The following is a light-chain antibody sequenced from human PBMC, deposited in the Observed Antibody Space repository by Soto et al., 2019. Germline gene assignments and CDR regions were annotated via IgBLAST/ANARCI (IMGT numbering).Light chain of an antibody. CDR1: QDINKF. Sequence: IQLTQSPSSLSASVGDRVTITCRASQDINKFLAWFQLKPGKAPNLLIFSASTLQSAVPSRFIGGGSGTDFTLTISSLQPEDFATYYCEQLKTYPKTFGQGTKLEIK. J-gene: IGKJ2*01. V-gene: IGKV1-9*01. CDR2: SAS. CDR3: EQLKTYPKT.